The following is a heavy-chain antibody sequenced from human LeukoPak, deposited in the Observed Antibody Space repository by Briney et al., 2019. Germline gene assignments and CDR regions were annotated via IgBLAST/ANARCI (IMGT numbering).Heavy chain of an antibody. CDR3: ARAMGYDSSGYWA. Sequence: SETLSLTFTVSGYSISSGYYWGWIRQPPGKGLEWIGSIYHSGRTYYNPSLKSRLTISVDTSKNQFSLKLSSVTAADTAVYYCARAMGYDSSGYWAWGQGTLVTVSS. D-gene: IGHD3-22*01. V-gene: IGHV4-38-2*02. J-gene: IGHJ5*02. CDR2: IYHSGRT. CDR1: GYSISSGYY.